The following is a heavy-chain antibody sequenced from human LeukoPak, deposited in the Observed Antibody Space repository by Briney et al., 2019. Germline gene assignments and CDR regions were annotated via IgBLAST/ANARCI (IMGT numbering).Heavy chain of an antibody. D-gene: IGHD6-13*01. V-gene: IGHV3-30*03. CDR3: ARGAAAGIASRPDY. CDR2: ISYDGSNK. Sequence: PGGSLRLSCAASGFTFSSYSMHWVRQAPGKGLEWVAVISYDGSNKYYADSVKGRFTISRDNSKNTLYLQMNSLRAEDTAVYYCARGAAAGIASRPDYWGQGTLVTVSS. J-gene: IGHJ4*02. CDR1: GFTFSSYS.